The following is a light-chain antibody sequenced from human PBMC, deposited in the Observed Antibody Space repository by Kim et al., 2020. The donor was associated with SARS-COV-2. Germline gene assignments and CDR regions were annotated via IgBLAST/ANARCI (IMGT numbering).Light chain of an antibody. V-gene: IGKV3-15*01. J-gene: IGKJ2*01. CDR2: GAS. CDR1: QSVTTY. CDR3: RQYYDWPPGDT. Sequence: EIVMTQSPATLSMSPGETATLSCRASQSVTTYLAWYQLKPGRAPTLLIHGASTRATGIPPRFSGSGSGTDFTLTITSLQSEDFALYYCRQYYDWPPGDTFGKGTKLEI.